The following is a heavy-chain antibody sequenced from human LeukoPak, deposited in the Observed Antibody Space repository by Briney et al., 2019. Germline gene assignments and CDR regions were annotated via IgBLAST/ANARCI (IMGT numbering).Heavy chain of an antibody. CDR3: VTTSPLDY. CDR1: GFTISSFW. CDR2: IRYDGSNK. J-gene: IGHJ4*02. V-gene: IGHV3-30*02. Sequence: GGSLRLSCAASGFTISSFWMSWVRQAPGKGLEWVAFIRYDGSNKYYADSVKGRFTISRDNSKNTLYLQMNSLRAEDTAVYYCVTTSPLDYWGQGTLVTVSS. D-gene: IGHD4-11*01.